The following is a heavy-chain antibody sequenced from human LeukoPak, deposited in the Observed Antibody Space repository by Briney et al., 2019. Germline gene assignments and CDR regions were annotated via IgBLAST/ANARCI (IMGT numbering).Heavy chain of an antibody. V-gene: IGHV3-30*04. J-gene: IGHJ4*02. CDR3: ARPDDSESFYRANHY. D-gene: IGHD3-10*01. CDR1: GFGFNSYP. CDR2: ISNDGNNK. Sequence: GRSLRLSCAASGFGFNSYPMHWVRQAPGKGLEWVAVISNDGNNKYYADSVKGRFTISRDNFNNTLSLQMNGLRVDDTAVYYCARPDDSESFYRANHYWGRGTLVTVS.